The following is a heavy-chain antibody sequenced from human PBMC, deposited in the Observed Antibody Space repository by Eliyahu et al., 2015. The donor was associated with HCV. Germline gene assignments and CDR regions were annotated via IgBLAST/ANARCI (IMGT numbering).Heavy chain of an antibody. CDR1: GGSISSSSYY. D-gene: IGHD6-19*01. CDR3: ASRRGPSGWNYYYYGMDV. J-gene: IGHJ6*02. Sequence: QLQLQESGPGLVKPSETLSLTCTVSGGSISSSSYYWGWIRQPPGKGLEWIGGIYYSGSTYYNPSLKSRVTISVDTSKNQFSLKLSSVTAADTAVYYCASRRGPSGWNYYYYGMDVWGQGTTVTVSS. V-gene: IGHV4-39*01. CDR2: IYYSGST.